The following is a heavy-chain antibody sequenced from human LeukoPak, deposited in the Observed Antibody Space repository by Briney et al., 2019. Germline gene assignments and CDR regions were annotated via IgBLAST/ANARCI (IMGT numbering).Heavy chain of an antibody. J-gene: IGHJ4*02. CDR1: GFTVSSSY. V-gene: IGHV3-33*08. CDR3: ARTTAAAGIDY. Sequence: GGSLRLSCAASGFTVSSSYMSWVRQAPGKGLEWVAVIWYDGSNKYYADSVKGRFTISRDNSKNTLYLQMNSLRAEDTAVYYCARTTAAAGIDYWGQGTLVTVSS. CDR2: IWYDGSNK. D-gene: IGHD6-13*01.